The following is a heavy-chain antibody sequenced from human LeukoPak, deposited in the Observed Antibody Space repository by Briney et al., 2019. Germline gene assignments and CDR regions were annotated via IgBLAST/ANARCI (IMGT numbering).Heavy chain of an antibody. V-gene: IGHV3-9*01. Sequence: GGSLRLSCAASGFTFDDYAMHWVRQAPGKGLEWVSGISWNSGSIGYADSVKGRFTISRDNAKNSLYPQMNSLRAEDTALYYCAKDGSGSYYDYFDYWGQGTLVTVSS. J-gene: IGHJ4*02. CDR3: AKDGSGSYYDYFDY. CDR1: GFTFDDYA. D-gene: IGHD1-26*01. CDR2: ISWNSGSI.